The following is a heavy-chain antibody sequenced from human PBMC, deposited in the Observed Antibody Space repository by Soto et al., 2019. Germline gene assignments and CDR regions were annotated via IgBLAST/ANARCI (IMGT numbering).Heavy chain of an antibody. J-gene: IGHJ4*02. V-gene: IGHV3-23*01. CDR3: AKDAYDFWSGYYSFDY. Sequence: EVQLLESGGGLVQPGGSLRLSCAASGFTFSSYAMSWVRQAPGKGLEWVSAISGSGGSTYYADSVKGRFTISRDNSKNTLYIQINSLRAEDTAVYYCAKDAYDFWSGYYSFDYWGQGTLVTVSS. CDR2: ISGSGGST. CDR1: GFTFSSYA. D-gene: IGHD3-3*01.